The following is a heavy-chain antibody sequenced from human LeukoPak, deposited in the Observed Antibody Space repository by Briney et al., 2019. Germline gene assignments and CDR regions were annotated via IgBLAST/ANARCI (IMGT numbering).Heavy chain of an antibody. CDR1: GGSINSGGFY. CDR3: ARVLQLWLHDY. CDR2: IYYSGST. V-gene: IGHV4-31*03. Sequence: SETLSLTCTVSGGSINSGGFYWSWIRRHPGKGLEWIGYIYYSGSTYYNPSLKSRVTMSVDTSKNQFSLKLSSVTAADTAVYYCARVLQLWLHDYWGQGTLVTVSS. D-gene: IGHD5-18*01. J-gene: IGHJ4*02.